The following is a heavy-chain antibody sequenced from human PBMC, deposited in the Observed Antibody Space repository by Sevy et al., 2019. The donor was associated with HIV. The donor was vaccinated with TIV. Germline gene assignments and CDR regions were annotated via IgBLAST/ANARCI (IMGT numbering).Heavy chain of an antibody. D-gene: IGHD3-22*01. J-gene: IGHJ4*02. V-gene: IGHV3-48*01. CDR3: ARDADRYYYDSSGPLFDY. Sequence: GGSLRLSRAASGFTFSSYSMNWVRQAPGKGLEWVSYISSSSSTIYYADSVKGRFTISRDNAKNSLYLQMNSLRAEDTAVYYCARDADRYYYDSSGPLFDYWGQGPLVTVSS. CDR2: ISSSSSTI. CDR1: GFTFSSYS.